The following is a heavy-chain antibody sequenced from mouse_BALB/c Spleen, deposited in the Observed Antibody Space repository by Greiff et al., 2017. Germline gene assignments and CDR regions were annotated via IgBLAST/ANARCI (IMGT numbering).Heavy chain of an antibody. D-gene: IGHD4-1*01. V-gene: IGHV1S22*01. CDR2: IYPGSGST. Sequence: LQQPGSELVRPGASVKLSCKASGYTFTSYWMHWVKQRPGQGLEWIGNIYPGSGSTNYDEKFKSKATLTVDTSSSTAYMQLSSLTSEDSAVYYCTRWEAWFAYWGQGTLVTVSA. CDR3: TRWEAWFAY. J-gene: IGHJ3*01. CDR1: GYTFTSYW.